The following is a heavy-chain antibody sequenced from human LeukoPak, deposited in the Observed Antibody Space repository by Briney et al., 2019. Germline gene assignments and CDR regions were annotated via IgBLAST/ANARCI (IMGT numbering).Heavy chain of an antibody. J-gene: IGHJ6*02. D-gene: IGHD3-10*01. Sequence: GGPLRLSCTASGFNLGDYLMIWFGQAPGKGLEGIGFISGGTTEYAASVKGRFTISRDDSTSIAYLQMNSLRAEDTAVYYCARPWFGGYYYGMDVWGQGTTVTVSS. CDR1: GFNLGDYL. CDR2: ISGGTT. CDR3: ARPWFGGYYYGMDV. V-gene: IGHV3-49*03.